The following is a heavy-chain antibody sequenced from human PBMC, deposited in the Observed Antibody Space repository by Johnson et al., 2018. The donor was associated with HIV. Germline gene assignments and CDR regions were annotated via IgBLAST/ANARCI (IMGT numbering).Heavy chain of an antibody. Sequence: QVQLVESGGGVVQPGRSLRLSCAASGFTFSSYAMHWVRQAPGKGLEWVAVISYDGSNKYYADSVKGRFTISRDNSKNTLYLQMNSLRAEDTAVYYCARPVAGMNDAFDIWGQGTMVTVFS. CDR1: GFTFSSYA. CDR2: ISYDGSNK. D-gene: IGHD6-19*01. V-gene: IGHV3-30-3*01. CDR3: ARPVAGMNDAFDI. J-gene: IGHJ3*02.